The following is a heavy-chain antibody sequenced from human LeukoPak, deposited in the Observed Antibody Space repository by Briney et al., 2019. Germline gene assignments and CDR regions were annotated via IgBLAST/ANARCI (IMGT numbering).Heavy chain of an antibody. CDR2: IYYSGST. CDR1: GGSISSSSYY. Sequence: SETLSLTCTVSGGSISSSSYYWGWLRQPPGTGLEGIGSIYYSGSTYYNPSLKSRVTISVDTSRNQFSLKLSSVTAADTAVYYCARQGGEYEWELLPSNNWFDPWGQGTLVTVSS. CDR3: ARQGGEYEWELLPSNNWFDP. V-gene: IGHV4-39*01. J-gene: IGHJ5*02. D-gene: IGHD1-26*01.